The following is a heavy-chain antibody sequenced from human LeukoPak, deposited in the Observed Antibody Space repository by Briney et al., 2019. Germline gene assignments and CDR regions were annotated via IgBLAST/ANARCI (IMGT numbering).Heavy chain of an antibody. Sequence: ASVKVSCKASGYTFTGYYMHWVRQAPGQGLEWVGWINPNSSDTKYAQNFQGRVTMTRDTSISTAYMELRFDDTAVYYFVRGRPPNADIVSKLFDYWGQGTLVTVSS. V-gene: IGHV1-2*02. J-gene: IGHJ4*02. CDR1: GYTFTGYY. D-gene: IGHD5/OR15-5a*01. CDR2: INPNSSDT. CDR3: VRGRPPNADIVSKLFDY.